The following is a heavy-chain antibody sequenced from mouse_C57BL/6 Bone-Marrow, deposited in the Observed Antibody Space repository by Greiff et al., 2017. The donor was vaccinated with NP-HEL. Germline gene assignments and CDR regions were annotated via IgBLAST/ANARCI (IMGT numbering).Heavy chain of an antibody. D-gene: IGHD2-5*01. J-gene: IGHJ2*01. CDR2: IDPENGDT. CDR1: GLNIKDDY. V-gene: IGHV14-4*01. Sequence: VQLQQSGAELVRPGASVKLSCTASGLNIKDDYMHWVKQRPEQGLEWLGWIDPENGDTEYASKFQGKATITADTSSNTAYLQLSSLTSEDTAVYYCTTGYSNYGDYWGQGTTLTVSS. CDR3: TTGYSNYGDY.